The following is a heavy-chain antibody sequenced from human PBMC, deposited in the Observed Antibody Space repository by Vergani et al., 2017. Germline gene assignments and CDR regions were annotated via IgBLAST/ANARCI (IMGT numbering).Heavy chain of an antibody. V-gene: IGHV4-59*01. J-gene: IGHJ4*02. CDR3: ARVPGYCSSTSCPVDY. Sequence: QVQLQESGPGLVKPSETLSLTCTVSGGSISSYYWSWIRQPPGKGLEWIGYIYYSGSTNYNPSLKSRVTISVDTSKNQFSLKLSSVTAADTAVYYCARVPGYCSSTSCPVDYWSQGTLVTVSS. D-gene: IGHD2-2*03. CDR2: IYYSGST. CDR1: GGSISSYY.